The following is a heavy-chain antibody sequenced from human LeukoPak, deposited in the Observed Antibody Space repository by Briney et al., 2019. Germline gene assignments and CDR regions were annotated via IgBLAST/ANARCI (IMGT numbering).Heavy chain of an antibody. CDR1: GFTFSSYS. CDR3: ANDWDGHYYGSDAFDI. D-gene: IGHD3-10*01. Sequence: AGGSLRLSCAASGFTFSSYSMNWVRQAPGKGLEWVSSISSSSSYIYYADSVKGRFTISRDNSKNTLYLQMNSLRAEDTAVYYCANDWDGHYYGSDAFDIWGQGTMVTVSS. J-gene: IGHJ3*02. CDR2: ISSSSSYI. V-gene: IGHV3-21*01.